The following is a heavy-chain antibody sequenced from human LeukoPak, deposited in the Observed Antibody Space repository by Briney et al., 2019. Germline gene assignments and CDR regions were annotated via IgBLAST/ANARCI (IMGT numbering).Heavy chain of an antibody. CDR2: ISNDGSKK. Sequence: GGSLRLSCAASGFTFSSYGMHWVRQAPGKGLDWVAVISNDGSKKYYADSVKGRFTISRDNSKNTLSLHMNTLRAEDTAIYYCAKDRTVGASYWYFDLWGRGTLVTVSS. CDR1: GFTFSSYG. D-gene: IGHD1-26*01. CDR3: AKDRTVGASYWYFDL. J-gene: IGHJ2*01. V-gene: IGHV3-30*18.